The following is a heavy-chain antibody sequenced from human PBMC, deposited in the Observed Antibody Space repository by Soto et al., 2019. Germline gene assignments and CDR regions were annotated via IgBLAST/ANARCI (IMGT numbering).Heavy chain of an antibody. V-gene: IGHV3-23*01. CDR1: GFTFSSYA. D-gene: IGHD5-12*01. CDR3: AKVSRGYDPRPYYFDY. J-gene: IGHJ4*02. CDR2: ISGSGGST. Sequence: PGGSLRLSCAASGFTFSSYAMSWVRQAPGKGLEWVSAISGSGGSTYYADSVKGRFTISRDNSKNTLYLQMNSLRAEDTAVYYCAKVSRGYDPRPYYFDYWGQGTPVTVSS.